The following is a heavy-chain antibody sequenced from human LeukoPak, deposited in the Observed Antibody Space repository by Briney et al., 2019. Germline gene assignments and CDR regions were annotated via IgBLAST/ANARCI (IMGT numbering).Heavy chain of an antibody. CDR3: ARRGIVVVPAAHGPDPTYYYYGMDV. CDR2: IYYSGST. CDR1: GGSISSHY. J-gene: IGHJ6*02. Sequence: SETLSLTCTVSGGSISSHYRSWIRQPPRKGLEWIGNIYYSGSTNYNPSLKSRVTITVDTPKNQFSLKLSSVAAADTAVYYCARRGIVVVPAAHGPDPTYYYYGMDVWGQGTTVTVSS. V-gene: IGHV4-59*08. D-gene: IGHD2-2*01.